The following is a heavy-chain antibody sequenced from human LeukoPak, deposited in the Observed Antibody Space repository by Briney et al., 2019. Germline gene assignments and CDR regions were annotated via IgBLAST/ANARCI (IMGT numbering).Heavy chain of an antibody. CDR1: GFTFDDYA. CDR2: ISWNSGSI. J-gene: IGHJ4*02. Sequence: GGSLRLSCAASGFTFDDYAMHWVRQAPGKGLEWVSGISWNSGSIGYADSVKGRFTISRDNAKNSLYLQMNSLRAEDTALYYCAKEGTFTAMVIFDYWGQGTLVTVSS. CDR3: AKEGTFTAMVIFDY. D-gene: IGHD5-18*01. V-gene: IGHV3-9*01.